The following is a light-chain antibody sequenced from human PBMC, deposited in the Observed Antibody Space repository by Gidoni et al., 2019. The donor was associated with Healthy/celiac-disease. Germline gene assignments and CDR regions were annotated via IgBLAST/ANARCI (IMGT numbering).Light chain of an antibody. Sequence: DIVLTQSPGPLSLSPGERATLSCRSSQSFSSSYLAWYQQKPGQAPRLLIYGASSRATGIPDRFSGSGSGTDFTLTISRLEPEDFAVYYCQQYGSSPFGQGTRLEIK. CDR3: QQYGSSP. J-gene: IGKJ5*01. CDR1: QSFSSSY. CDR2: GAS. V-gene: IGKV3-20*01.